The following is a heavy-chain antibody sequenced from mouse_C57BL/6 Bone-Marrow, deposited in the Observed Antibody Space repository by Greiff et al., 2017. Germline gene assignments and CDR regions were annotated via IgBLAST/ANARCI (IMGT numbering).Heavy chain of an antibody. CDR1: GYTFTSYW. V-gene: IGHV1-52*01. CDR3: ARGRYHGYYAMDY. Sequence: QVQLQQPGAALVRPGSSVKLSCKASGYTFTSYWMHWVKQRPIQGLEWIGNIDPSDSETHYNQKFKDKATLTVYKSSSTAYMQLSSLTSEDSAVYYCARGRYHGYYAMDYWGQGTSVTVSS. CDR2: IDPSDSET. D-gene: IGHD2-14*01. J-gene: IGHJ4*01.